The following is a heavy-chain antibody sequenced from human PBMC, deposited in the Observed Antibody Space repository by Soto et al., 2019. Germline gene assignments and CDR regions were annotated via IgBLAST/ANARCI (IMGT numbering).Heavy chain of an antibody. Sequence: HPGGSLRLSCAASGFTFSSYAMSWVRQAPGKGLEWVSAISGSGGSTYYADSVKGRFTISRDNSKNTLYLQMNSLRAEDTAVYYCAKCPGEAPVSDWFDPWGQGTLVTVSS. CDR2: ISGSGGST. CDR3: AKCPGEAPVSDWFDP. J-gene: IGHJ5*02. CDR1: GFTFSSYA. V-gene: IGHV3-23*01. D-gene: IGHD3-16*01.